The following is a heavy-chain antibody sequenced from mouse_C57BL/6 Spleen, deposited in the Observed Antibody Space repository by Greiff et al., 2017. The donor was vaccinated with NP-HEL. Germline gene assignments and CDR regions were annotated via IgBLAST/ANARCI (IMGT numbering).Heavy chain of an antibody. CDR2: IYPGSGST. J-gene: IGHJ4*01. V-gene: IGHV1-55*01. Sequence: VQLQQSGAELVKPGASVKMSCKASGYTFTSYWITWVKQRPGQGLEWIGDIYPGSGSTNYNEKFKSKATLTVDTSSSTAYMQLSSLTSEDSAVYYCARSEYFYYAMDYWGQGTSVTVSS. CDR3: ARSEYFYYAMDY. D-gene: IGHD2-10*02. CDR1: GYTFTSYW.